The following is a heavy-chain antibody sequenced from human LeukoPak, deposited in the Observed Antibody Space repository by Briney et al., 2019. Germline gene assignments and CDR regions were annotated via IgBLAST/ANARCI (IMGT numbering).Heavy chain of an antibody. Sequence: GGSLRLSCAASGFTVSSNYMSWVRQAPGKGLEWVSVIYSVGSTYYADSVKGRFTISRDNSKNTLYLQMNSLRAEDTAVYYCARENALHCSGGSCYLIGYYGMDVWGQGTTVTVSS. J-gene: IGHJ6*02. CDR3: ARENALHCSGGSCYLIGYYGMDV. V-gene: IGHV3-53*01. CDR2: IYSVGST. D-gene: IGHD2-15*01. CDR1: GFTVSSNY.